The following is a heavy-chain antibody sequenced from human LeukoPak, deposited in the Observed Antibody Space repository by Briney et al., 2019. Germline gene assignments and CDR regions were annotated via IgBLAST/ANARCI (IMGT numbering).Heavy chain of an antibody. Sequence: PGRSLRLSWAASGFTFSSYGMHWVRQAPGKGLEWVAVIWYDGSNKYYADSVKGRFTISRDNSKNTLYLQMNSLRAEDTAVYYCARAIQYRYGELDYWGQGPLVPVSS. CDR3: ARAIQYRYGELDY. CDR2: IWYDGSNK. D-gene: IGHD5-18*01. V-gene: IGHV3-33*01. CDR1: GFTFSSYG. J-gene: IGHJ4*02.